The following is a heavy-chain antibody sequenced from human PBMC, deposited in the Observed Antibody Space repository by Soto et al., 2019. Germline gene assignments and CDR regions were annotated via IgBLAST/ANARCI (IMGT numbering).Heavy chain of an antibody. CDR2: INHSGST. CDR1: GGSFSGYY. J-gene: IGHJ4*02. Sequence: SETLSLTCAVYGGSFSGYYWSWIRQPPGKGLEWIGAINHSGSTNYNPSLKSRVTISVDTSKNRFSLKLSSVTAADTAVYYCARGIIETYYYDSRGYYVFDYRGQGTLVTVSS. CDR3: ARGIIETYYYDSRGYYVFDY. D-gene: IGHD3-22*01. V-gene: IGHV4-34*01.